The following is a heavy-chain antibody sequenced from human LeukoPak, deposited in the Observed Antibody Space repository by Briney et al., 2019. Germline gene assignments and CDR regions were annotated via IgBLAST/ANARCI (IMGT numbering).Heavy chain of an antibody. J-gene: IGHJ4*02. V-gene: IGHV3-53*01. Sequence: GGSLRLSCAVSGVTVSTNYMGWVRQAPGKGLEWVSVIYADGGGGSTYYADSVKGRFTISRDNSKNTLYLQMNSLRAEDTAVYYCAYYYGSERYLYYFDYWGQGTLVTVSS. CDR1: GVTVSTNY. D-gene: IGHD3-10*01. CDR3: AYYYGSERYLYYFDY. CDR2: IYADGGGGST.